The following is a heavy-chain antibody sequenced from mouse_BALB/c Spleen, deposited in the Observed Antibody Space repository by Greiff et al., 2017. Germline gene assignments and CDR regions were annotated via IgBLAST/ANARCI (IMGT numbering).Heavy chain of an antibody. V-gene: IGHV2-9*02. CDR1: GFSLTSYG. Sequence: QVQLKESGPGLVAPSQSLSITCTVSGFSLTSYGVHWVRQPPGKGLEWLGVIWAGGSTNYNSALMSRLSISKDNSKSQVFLKMNSQQTDDTAMYYCAREGGAWFAYWGQGTLVTVSA. J-gene: IGHJ3*01. CDR2: IWAGGST. CDR3: AREGGAWFAY.